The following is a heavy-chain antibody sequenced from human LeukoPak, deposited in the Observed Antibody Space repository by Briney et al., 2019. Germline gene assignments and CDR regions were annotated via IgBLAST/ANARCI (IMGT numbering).Heavy chain of an antibody. V-gene: IGHV4-30-2*01. CDR1: GGFISSGGYS. CDR2: IYHSGST. Sequence: SQTLSLTCAVSGGFISSGGYSWSWIRQPPGKGLEWIGYIYHSGSTYYNPSLKSRVTISVDRSKNQFSLKLSSVTAADTAVYYCARDRAYCSSSTCRQPFDYWGQGTLVTVSS. J-gene: IGHJ4*02. CDR3: ARDRAYCSSSTCRQPFDY. D-gene: IGHD2-2*01.